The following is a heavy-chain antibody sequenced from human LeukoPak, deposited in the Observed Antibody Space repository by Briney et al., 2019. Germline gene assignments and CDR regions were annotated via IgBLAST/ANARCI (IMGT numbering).Heavy chain of an antibody. J-gene: IGHJ4*02. V-gene: IGHV1-2*06. CDR1: GYTFTGYY. CDR3: ARVRECSSGWRFDY. D-gene: IGHD6-19*01. CDR2: INPNSGGT. Sequence: ASVKVSCKASGYTFTGYYMHWLRQAPGQGLEWMGRINPNSGGTNYAQKFQGRVTMTRDTSISTAYMELSRLRSDDTAVYYCARVRECSSGWRFDYWGQGTLVTVSS.